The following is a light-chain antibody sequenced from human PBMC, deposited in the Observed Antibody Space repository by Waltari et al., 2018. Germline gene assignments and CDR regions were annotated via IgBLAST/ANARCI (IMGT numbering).Light chain of an antibody. CDR3: QQSYSTPQG. Sequence: DIQMTQSPSSLSASVGDRVTITCRASQSISSYLNWYQQKPGKAPKLLIYAASSLQSGVPSRFSGSGSGTDFTLTIGSLQPEDFATYYCQQSYSTPQGFGQGTKVEIK. CDR2: AAS. CDR1: QSISSY. J-gene: IGKJ1*01. V-gene: IGKV1-39*01.